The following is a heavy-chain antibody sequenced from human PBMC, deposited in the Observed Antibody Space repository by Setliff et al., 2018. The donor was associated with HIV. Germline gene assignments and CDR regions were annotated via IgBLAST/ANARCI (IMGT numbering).Heavy chain of an antibody. CDR3: ARVEYYYDSSGYYYDY. D-gene: IGHD3-22*01. CDR1: GYIFTSYY. Sequence: ASVKVSCKASGYIFTSYYIHWVRQAPGQGLEWMGIINPSGGSTSYPQKFQGRVTLTRDTSTNTAYMELSSLRSEDTAVYYCARVEYYYDSSGYYYDYWGQGTLVTVSS. V-gene: IGHV1-46*01. J-gene: IGHJ4*02. CDR2: INPSGGST.